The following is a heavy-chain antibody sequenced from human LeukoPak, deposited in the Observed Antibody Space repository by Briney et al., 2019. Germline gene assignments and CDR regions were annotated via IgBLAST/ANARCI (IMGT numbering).Heavy chain of an antibody. Sequence: SETLSLTCAVYGGSFSGYYWSWIRQPPGKGLEGIGEINHSGSTNYNPSLKSRVTISVDTSKNQFSLKLRSVTAADTAVYYCARVFDSGSQAYFYYMDVWGKGTTVIISS. V-gene: IGHV4-34*01. CDR1: GGSFSGYY. CDR3: ARVFDSGSQAYFYYMDV. CDR2: INHSGST. D-gene: IGHD3-10*01. J-gene: IGHJ6*03.